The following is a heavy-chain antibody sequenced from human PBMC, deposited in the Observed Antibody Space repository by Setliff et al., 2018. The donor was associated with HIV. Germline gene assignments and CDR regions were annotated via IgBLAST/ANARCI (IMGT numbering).Heavy chain of an antibody. D-gene: IGHD3-16*01. J-gene: IGHJ4*02. CDR1: GDSITSGTYY. Sequence: PSETLSLTCTVSGDSITSGTYYWSWIRQPAGMRLEWIGHISTSGTTNYNPSLKSRVTISADTSNSQFSLKLTPVTAADTAAYFCARVSTDYVWGSFLSSGPYYFDFWGQGARVTVPQ. CDR2: ISTSGTT. V-gene: IGHV4-61*09. CDR3: ARVSTDYVWGSFLSSGPYYFDF.